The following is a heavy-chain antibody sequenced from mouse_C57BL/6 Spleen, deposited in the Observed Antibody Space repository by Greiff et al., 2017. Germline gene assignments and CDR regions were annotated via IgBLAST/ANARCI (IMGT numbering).Heavy chain of an antibody. CDR2: IYPGDGDT. J-gene: IGHJ3*01. V-gene: IGHV1-82*01. CDR3: ARSLGLFAY. D-gene: IGHD4-1*01. CDR1: GYAFSSSW. Sequence: QVQLKESGPELVKPGASVKISCKASGYAFSSSWMNWVKQRPGKGLEWIGRIYPGDGDTNYNGKFKGKATLTADKSSSTAYMQLNSLTSEDSAVYFCARSLGLFAYWGQGTLVTVSA.